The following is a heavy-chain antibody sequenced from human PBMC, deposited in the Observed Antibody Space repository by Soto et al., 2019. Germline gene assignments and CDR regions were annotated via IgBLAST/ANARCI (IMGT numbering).Heavy chain of an antibody. Sequence: SETLSLTCTVSGGSISSGGYYWSWIRQHPGKGLEWIGYIYYSGSTYYNPSLKSRVTISVDTSKNQFSLKLSSVTAADTAVYYCARHSIAALRFDYWGQGTLVTVSS. J-gene: IGHJ4*02. CDR2: IYYSGST. V-gene: IGHV4-31*03. CDR1: GGSISSGGYY. D-gene: IGHD6-6*01. CDR3: ARHSIAALRFDY.